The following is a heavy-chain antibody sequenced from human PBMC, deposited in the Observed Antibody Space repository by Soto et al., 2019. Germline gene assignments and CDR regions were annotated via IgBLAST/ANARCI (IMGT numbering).Heavy chain of an antibody. V-gene: IGHV4-34*01. J-gene: IGHJ5*02. D-gene: IGHD3-10*01. CDR1: GESFSGYY. CDR3: ARFYRGYSGSERKVAVFDP. CDR2: INHSGST. Sequence: SETLSLTCAVYGESFSGYYWSWIRQPPGKGLEWIGEINHSGSTNYNPSLKSRVTISVDTSKTQFSLKLSSVTAADTAVYYCARFYRGYSGSERKVAVFDPWGQGTLVTVSS.